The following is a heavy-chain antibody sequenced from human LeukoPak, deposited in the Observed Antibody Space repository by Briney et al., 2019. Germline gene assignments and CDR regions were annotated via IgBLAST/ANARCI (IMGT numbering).Heavy chain of an antibody. CDR2: IIPIFGTA. CDR1: GYTLTELS. CDR3: ARAGYYYDSSGYYSLVPYFDY. Sequence: SVKVSCKVSGYTLTELSMHWVRQAPGQGLEWMGGIIPIFGTANYAQKFQGRVTITADKSTSTAYMELSSLRSEDTAVYYCARAGYYYDSSGYYSLVPYFDYWGQGTLVTVSS. J-gene: IGHJ4*02. V-gene: IGHV1-69*06. D-gene: IGHD3-22*01.